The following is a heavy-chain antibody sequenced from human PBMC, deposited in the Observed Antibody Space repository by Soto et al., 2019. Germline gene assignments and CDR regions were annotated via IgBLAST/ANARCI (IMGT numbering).Heavy chain of an antibody. Sequence: QVPLVQSGAEVKKPGASVKVSCKASGYTFTSHGISWVRQAPGQGLEWMGWISAYNGNTNYAQKFQGRVTMTTDASTTTAYMELGSLRSDDTAVYYCAREVTIIRGVHYYFQYWGQGTLVTVSS. J-gene: IGHJ4*02. D-gene: IGHD3-10*01. V-gene: IGHV1-18*01. CDR1: GYTFTSHG. CDR3: AREVTIIRGVHYYFQY. CDR2: ISAYNGNT.